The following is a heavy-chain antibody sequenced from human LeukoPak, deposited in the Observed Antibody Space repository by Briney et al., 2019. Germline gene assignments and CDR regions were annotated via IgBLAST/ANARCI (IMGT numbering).Heavy chain of an antibody. Sequence: GGSLRLSCGASGFTFSDYYMSWVRQAPGKGLEWVGRIKRKTAGGTIDYAAPVKGRFTISRDDSKNTLYLQMNSLKTEDTAEYYCATEYSVFAFDIWGQGTMVTVSS. CDR2: IKRKTAGGTI. CDR3: ATEYSVFAFDI. J-gene: IGHJ3*02. D-gene: IGHD5-12*01. V-gene: IGHV3-15*01. CDR1: GFTFSDYY.